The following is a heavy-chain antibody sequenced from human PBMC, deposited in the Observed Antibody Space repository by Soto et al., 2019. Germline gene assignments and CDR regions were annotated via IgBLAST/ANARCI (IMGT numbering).Heavy chain of an antibody. CDR2: IYYSGST. V-gene: IGHV4-39*01. CDR1: GGSISSDIYY. J-gene: IGHJ3*02. CDR3: ARTDPRGNWAFDM. Sequence: ETLSLTCSVSGGSISSDIYYWAWIRQPPGKGLEWIGTIYYSGSTYYNPSLKSRVTISVDTSKNQFSLKLSSVTAADTAVYYCARTDPRGNWAFDMWGQGTMVTVSS. D-gene: IGHD3-10*01.